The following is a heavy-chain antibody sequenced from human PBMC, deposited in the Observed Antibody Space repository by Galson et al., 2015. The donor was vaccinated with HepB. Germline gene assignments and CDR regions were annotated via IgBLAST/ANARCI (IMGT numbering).Heavy chain of an antibody. J-gene: IGHJ4*02. Sequence: SVKVSCKASGYTFTGYYIHWLRQAPGQGLEWMGWINPNTGGTNYAQTFQGRVTMARDASITTAYMELSRLRSDDTAVYYCASPKRDGYNSLDYDCWGQGTPVTVSS. CDR3: ASPKRDGYNSLDYDC. CDR1: GYTFTGYY. D-gene: IGHD5-24*01. CDR2: INPNTGGT. V-gene: IGHV1-2*02.